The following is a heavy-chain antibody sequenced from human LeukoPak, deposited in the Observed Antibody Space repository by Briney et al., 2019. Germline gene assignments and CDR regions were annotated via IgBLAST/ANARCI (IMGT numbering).Heavy chain of an antibody. V-gene: IGHV3-15*01. CDR2: IKSKTDGGTT. CDR3: TTGAPRAYSGSYSNC. D-gene: IGHD1-26*01. Sequence: GGSLRLSCAASGFTFSNAWMSWVRQAPGKGLEWVGRIKSKTDGGTTDYAAPVKGRFTISRDDTQNTLYLQMNSLRTEDTAVYYCTTGAPRAYSGSYSNCWGQGTLVTVSS. J-gene: IGHJ4*02. CDR1: GFTFSNAW.